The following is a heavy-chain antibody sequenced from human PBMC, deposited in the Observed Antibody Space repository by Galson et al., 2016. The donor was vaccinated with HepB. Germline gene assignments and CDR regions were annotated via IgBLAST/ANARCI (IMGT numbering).Heavy chain of an antibody. Sequence: SLRLSCAASGFTFSSYTMSWVRQAPGKGLEWVSVISGSVVTTHYADSVKGRFTVSRDNSKNTLYLQMNSLRAEDMAVYYCAKVVGRFGTGGDAFDMWGQGKMVTVSS. CDR1: GFTFSSYT. CDR2: ISGSVVTT. CDR3: AKVVGRFGTGGDAFDM. J-gene: IGHJ3*02. D-gene: IGHD3-10*01. V-gene: IGHV3-23*01.